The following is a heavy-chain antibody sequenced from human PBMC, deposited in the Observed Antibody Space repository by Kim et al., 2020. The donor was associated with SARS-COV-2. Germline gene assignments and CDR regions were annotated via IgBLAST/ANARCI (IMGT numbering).Heavy chain of an antibody. CDR1: GFTITTYA. J-gene: IGHJ4*02. V-gene: IGHV3-23*01. CDR2: IDNGGDT. Sequence: GGSLRLSCAASGFTITTYASSWVRQAPGKGLEWVSAIDNGGDTFYADSVKGRFTISRDNSKNTLYLLMNSLRAEDTAAYYCAKLNWDDGNNYCGQGSLVT. D-gene: IGHD1-1*01. CDR3: AKLNWDDGNNY.